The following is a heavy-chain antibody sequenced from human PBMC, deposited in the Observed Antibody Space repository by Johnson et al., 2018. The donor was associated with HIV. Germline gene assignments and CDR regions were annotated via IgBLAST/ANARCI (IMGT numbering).Heavy chain of an antibody. Sequence: VQLVESGGGLVQPGGSLRLSCAASGFTFSDYYMSWIRQAPGKGLEWVSYISSSGSTIYYADSVKGRLTISRDNANNSLFLQMNSLRADDTAVYYCARAYDSSGYYRDDAFDIWGQGTMVTVSS. D-gene: IGHD3-22*01. J-gene: IGHJ3*02. CDR2: ISSSGSTI. V-gene: IGHV3-11*04. CDR3: ARAYDSSGYYRDDAFDI. CDR1: GFTFSDYY.